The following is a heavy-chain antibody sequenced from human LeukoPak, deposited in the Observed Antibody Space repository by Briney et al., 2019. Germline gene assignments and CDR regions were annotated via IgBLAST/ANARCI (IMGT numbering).Heavy chain of an antibody. Sequence: ASVKVSCKASGGTFSSYAISWVRQAPGQGLEWMGWISAYNGNTNYAQKLQGRVTMTTDTSTSTAYMELRSLRSDDTAVYYCARSGPYWYFDLWGRGTLVTVSS. CDR2: ISAYNGNT. CDR3: ARSGPYWYFDL. V-gene: IGHV1-18*01. CDR1: GGTFSSYA. J-gene: IGHJ2*01.